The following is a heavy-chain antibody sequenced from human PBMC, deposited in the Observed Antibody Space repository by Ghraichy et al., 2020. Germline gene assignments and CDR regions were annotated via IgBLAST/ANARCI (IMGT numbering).Heavy chain of an antibody. Sequence: SETLSLTCAVYGGSFSGYYWSWIRQPPGKGLEWIGEINHSGSTNYNPSLKSRVTISVDTSKNQFSLKLSSVTAADTAVYYCARGSVVVTALDYWGQGTLVTVSS. V-gene: IGHV4-34*01. D-gene: IGHD2-21*02. CDR2: INHSGST. J-gene: IGHJ4*02. CDR1: GGSFSGYY. CDR3: ARGSVVVTALDY.